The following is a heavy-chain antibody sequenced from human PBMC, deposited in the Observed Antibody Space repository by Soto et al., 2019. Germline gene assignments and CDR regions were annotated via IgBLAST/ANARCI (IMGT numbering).Heavy chain of an antibody. J-gene: IGHJ3*01. V-gene: IGHV4-39*01. CDR3: ARHSSGSSSSWLPV. CDR2: IYYSGRT. CDR1: GGSISSSTYY. D-gene: IGHD6-13*01. Sequence: QLQLQESGPGLVKPSETLSLTCTVSGGSISSSTYYWGWIRQPPGKGLEWIASIYYSGRTHYNPSLESRVTISVDTSKNQFSLRLSSVTAADTAVYYCARHSSGSSSSWLPVWGQGTMVTVSS.